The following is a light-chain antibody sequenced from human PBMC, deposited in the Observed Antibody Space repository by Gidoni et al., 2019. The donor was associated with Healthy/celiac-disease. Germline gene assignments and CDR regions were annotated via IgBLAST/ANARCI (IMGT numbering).Light chain of an antibody. CDR3: QSYDSSLSGSNVV. CDR2: GNS. CDR1: SSNIGAGYD. Sequence: APQKGSTIPCTGSSSNIGAGYDVHWYQQLPGTAPKLLIYGNSNRPSGVPDRFSGSKSGTSASLAITGLQAEDEADYYCQSYDSSLSGSNVVFGGGTKLTVL. V-gene: IGLV1-40*01. J-gene: IGLJ2*01.